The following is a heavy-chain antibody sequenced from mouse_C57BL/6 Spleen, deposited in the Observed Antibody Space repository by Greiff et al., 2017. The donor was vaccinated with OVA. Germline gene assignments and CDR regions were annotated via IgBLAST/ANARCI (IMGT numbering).Heavy chain of an antibody. Sequence: QVQLQQSGAELVKPGASVKLSCKASGYTFTSYWMQWVKQRPGQGLEWIGEIDPSGSYTNYNQKFKGKATLTVDTSSSTAYMQHSGLTSEDSAGYYCARDFDYWGQGTTLTVSA. J-gene: IGHJ2*01. V-gene: IGHV1-50*01. CDR3: ARDFDY. CDR1: GYTFTSYW. CDR2: IDPSGSYT.